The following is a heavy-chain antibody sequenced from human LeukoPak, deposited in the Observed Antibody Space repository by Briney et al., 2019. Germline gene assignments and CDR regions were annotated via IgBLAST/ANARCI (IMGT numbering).Heavy chain of an antibody. J-gene: IGHJ4*02. Sequence: ASVKVSCKASGYTFTGYYMHWVRHAPGQGREWRGWINPISGGTNYTQKSQGRDTKTRETSISTAYMELSRLRSDDTAVYYCANEVLGYCSSTSCAPGYWGQGTLVTVSS. V-gene: IGHV1-2*02. CDR3: ANEVLGYCSSTSCAPGY. CDR1: GYTFTGYY. CDR2: INPISGGT. D-gene: IGHD2-2*01.